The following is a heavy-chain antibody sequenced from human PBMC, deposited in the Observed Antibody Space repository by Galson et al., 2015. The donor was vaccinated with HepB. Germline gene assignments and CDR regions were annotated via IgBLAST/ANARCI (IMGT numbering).Heavy chain of an antibody. D-gene: IGHD3-22*01. CDR1: GYTFTSYG. Sequence: SVKVSCKASGYTFTSYGISWVRQAPGQGLEWMGWISAYNGNTNYAQKLQGRVTMTTDTSTSTAYMELRSLRSDDTAVYYCARDMGDYYDSSDPFDPWGQGTLVTVSS. J-gene: IGHJ5*02. CDR2: ISAYNGNT. CDR3: ARDMGDYYDSSDPFDP. V-gene: IGHV1-18*01.